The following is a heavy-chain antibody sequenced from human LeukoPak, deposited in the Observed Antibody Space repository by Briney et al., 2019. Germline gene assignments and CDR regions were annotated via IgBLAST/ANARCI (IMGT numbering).Heavy chain of an antibody. CDR1: GFTFSSYS. CDR2: ISSSSSTI. J-gene: IGHJ4*02. Sequence: GGSLRLSCAASGFTFSSYSMNWVRQAPGKGLEWVSYISSSSSTIYYADSVKGRFTISRDNAKNSLYLQMNSLRAEDTAVYYCARVRGYDILTGYEGNYFDYWGQGTLVTVSS. D-gene: IGHD3-9*01. CDR3: ARVRGYDILTGYEGNYFDY. V-gene: IGHV3-48*01.